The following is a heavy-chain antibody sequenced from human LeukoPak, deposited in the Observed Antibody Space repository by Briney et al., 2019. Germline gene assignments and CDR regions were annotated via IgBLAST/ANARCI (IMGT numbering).Heavy chain of an antibody. CDR2: IYHSGSA. D-gene: IGHD4-11*01. Sequence: SGTLSLTCAVSGGSISSSNWWSWVRQPPGKGLEWIGEIYHSGSANYNPSLKSRVTTSVDTSQNQFSLQLTSVTAADTAVYYCASASNTYYFDFWGQGTLVTVSS. CDR3: ASASNTYYFDF. CDR1: GGSISSSNW. J-gene: IGHJ4*02. V-gene: IGHV4-4*02.